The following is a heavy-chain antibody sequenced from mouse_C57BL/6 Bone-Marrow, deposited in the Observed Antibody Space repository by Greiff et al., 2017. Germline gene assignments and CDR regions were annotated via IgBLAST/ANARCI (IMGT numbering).Heavy chain of an antibody. D-gene: IGHD2-1*01. CDR1: GYTFTGYW. CDR2: ILPGSGST. V-gene: IGHV1-9*01. Sequence: QVQLQQSGAELMKPGASVKLSCKATGYTFTGYWIEWVKQRPGHGLEWIGEILPGSGSTNYNEKFKGKATVTADTSSTTAYMQLSSRTTEDSAIYYCAREGLWYPARFAYWGQGTLVTVSA. CDR3: AREGLWYPARFAY. J-gene: IGHJ3*01.